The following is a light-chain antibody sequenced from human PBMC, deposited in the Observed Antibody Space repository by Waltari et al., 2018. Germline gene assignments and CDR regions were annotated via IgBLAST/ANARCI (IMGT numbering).Light chain of an antibody. CDR3: QQRSNWRET. CDR2: DAS. V-gene: IGKV3-11*01. CDR1: QSVSSY. J-gene: IGKJ1*01. Sequence: DIVLTQSPATLSLSPGDRATLSCRASQSVSSYLAWYQQKPGQAPRLLIYDASNRATGIPARFSGSGSGTDFTLTISSLEPEDFAVYYCQQRSNWRETFGQGTKVEIK.